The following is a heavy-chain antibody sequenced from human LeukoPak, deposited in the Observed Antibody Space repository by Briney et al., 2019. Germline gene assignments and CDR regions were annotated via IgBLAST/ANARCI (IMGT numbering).Heavy chain of an antibody. D-gene: IGHD2-2*01. CDR3: ARVRAMRIGYCSSTSCYRGGQGDYFDY. CDR2: INHREST. CDR1: VESYSGYY. V-gene: IGHV4-34*01. J-gene: IGHJ4*02. Sequence: SDTLSLICALCVESYSGYYWSGIRQPPGKGREGIGEINHRESTNYNPSLKNRVTISVDTAKNQLPLKLSSVTAADTAVYYCARVRAMRIGYCSSTSCYRGGQGDYFDYWGQGTLVTVSS.